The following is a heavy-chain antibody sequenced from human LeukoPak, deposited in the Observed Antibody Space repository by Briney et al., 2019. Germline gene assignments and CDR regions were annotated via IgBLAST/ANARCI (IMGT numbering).Heavy chain of an antibody. D-gene: IGHD3-10*01. Sequence: PSETLSLTCTVSGGSISSYYWSWIRQPPGKGLEWIGEINHSGSTNYNPSLKSRVTISVDTSKNQFSLKLSSVTAADTAVYYCAREVLWFGDPRCWFDPWGQGTLVIVSS. V-gene: IGHV4-34*01. CDR3: AREVLWFGDPRCWFDP. J-gene: IGHJ5*02. CDR2: INHSGST. CDR1: GGSISSYY.